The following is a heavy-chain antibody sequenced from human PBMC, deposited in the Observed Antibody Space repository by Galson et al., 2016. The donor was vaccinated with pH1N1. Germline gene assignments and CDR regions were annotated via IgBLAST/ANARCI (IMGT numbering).Heavy chain of an antibody. CDR1: GFTFSTYD. Sequence: CAASGFTFSTYDMHWVRQAPGKGLEWVVVIWFDGSNINYGDPVKGRFTISRDNSKSTLYLQMNSLRAEDTAVYYCAKDGGTGSGKHSAFGMTVWGQGTTVTVSS. V-gene: IGHV3-33*06. CDR3: AKDGGTGSGKHSAFGMTV. J-gene: IGHJ6*02. CDR2: IWFDGSNI. D-gene: IGHD3-10*01.